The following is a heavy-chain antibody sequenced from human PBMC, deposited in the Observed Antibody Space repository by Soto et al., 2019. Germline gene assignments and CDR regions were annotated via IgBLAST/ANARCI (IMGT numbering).Heavy chain of an antibody. J-gene: IGHJ6*02. CDR1: GFTFSSYA. D-gene: IGHD3-22*01. V-gene: IGHV3-30-3*01. CDR3: ARDPSYYDSSGYYYPQTGGYYYYGMDV. CDR2: ISYDGSNK. Sequence: GGSLRLSCAASGFTFSSYAMHWVRQAPGKGLEWVAVISYDGSNKYYEDSVKGRFTISRDNSKNTLYLQMNSLRAEDTAVYYCARDPSYYDSSGYYYPQTGGYYYYGMDVWGQGTTVTVSS.